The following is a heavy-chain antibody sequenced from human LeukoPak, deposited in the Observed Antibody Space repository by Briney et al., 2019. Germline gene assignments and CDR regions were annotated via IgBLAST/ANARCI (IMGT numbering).Heavy chain of an antibody. CDR2: IYYSGST. J-gene: IGHJ4*02. Sequence: SETLSLTCTVTGGSIGSYYWSWIREPPGKGLEWIGYIYYSGSTNYNPSLKSRVTISVDTSKNQFSLKLSSVTAADTAVYYCARVGLAAAGPNDYWGQGTLVTVSS. CDR3: ARVGLAAAGPNDY. V-gene: IGHV4-59*01. CDR1: GGSIGSYY. D-gene: IGHD6-13*01.